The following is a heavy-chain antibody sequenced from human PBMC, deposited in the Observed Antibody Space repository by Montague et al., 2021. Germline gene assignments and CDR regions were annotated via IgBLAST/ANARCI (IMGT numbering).Heavy chain of an antibody. Sequence: SETLSLTCAVSGGSLSGDFWSWVRQPPGRGLEWIGEINYGGTTSNPSLKGRITMSLDTSRNQFSLNLSSVTAADTALYYCAKGGPLYGVKNYYFLDVWGKGTTVTVS. D-gene: IGHD4-17*01. CDR1: GGSLSGDF. V-gene: IGHV4-34*01. CDR3: AKGGPLYGVKNYYFLDV. CDR2: INYGGTT. J-gene: IGHJ6*03.